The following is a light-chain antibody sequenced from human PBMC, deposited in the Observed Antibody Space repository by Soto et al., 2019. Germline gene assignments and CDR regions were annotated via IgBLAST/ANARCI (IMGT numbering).Light chain of an antibody. CDR1: QSVRGN. CDR2: GAS. CDR3: QKYNNWPFLN. J-gene: IGKJ5*01. V-gene: IGKV3-15*01. Sequence: IVMTHCPATLAVSPVEGATLSFRASQSVRGNLAWYQQKPGQSPRLLIYGASYRATGIPDRFSGSGSGTAFTLPISRLQSPDFAAYYCQKYNNWPFLNVGKGTQRALK.